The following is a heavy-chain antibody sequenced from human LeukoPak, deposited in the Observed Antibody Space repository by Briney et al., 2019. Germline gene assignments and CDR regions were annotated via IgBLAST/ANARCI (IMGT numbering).Heavy chain of an antibody. CDR2: MNPNSGNT. J-gene: IGHJ1*01. Sequence: ASVKVSCKASGYTSTSYDINWVRQATGQGLEWMGWMNPNSGNTGYAQKFQGRVTMTRNTSISTAYMELSSLRSEDTAVYYCARGHGALLWFGETEYFQHWGQGTLVTVSS. CDR3: ARGHGALLWFGETEYFQH. CDR1: GYTSTSYD. V-gene: IGHV1-8*01. D-gene: IGHD3-10*01.